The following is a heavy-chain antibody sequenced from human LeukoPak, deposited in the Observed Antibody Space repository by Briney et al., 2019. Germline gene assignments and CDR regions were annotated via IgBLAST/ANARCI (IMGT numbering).Heavy chain of an antibody. V-gene: IGHV4-59*08. Sequence: SETLSLTCTVSGGSISSYYWSWIRQPPGKGLEWIGYIYYTGSTNYSPSLKSRVTISVDTSKNQFSLRLSSVTAADTAIYYCARTGYSSTWSPLNHFDYWGQGLLVTVST. CDR2: IYYTGST. CDR3: ARTGYSSTWSPLNHFDY. CDR1: GGSISSYY. D-gene: IGHD6-13*01. J-gene: IGHJ4*02.